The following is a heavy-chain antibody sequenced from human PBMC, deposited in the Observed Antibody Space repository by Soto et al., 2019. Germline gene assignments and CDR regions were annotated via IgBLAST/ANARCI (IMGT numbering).Heavy chain of an antibody. J-gene: IGHJ4*02. CDR2: IYYSGST. V-gene: IGHV4-31*03. CDR1: GGSISSGGYY. Sequence: RSLTCTVSGGSISSGGYYWSWIRQHPGKGLEWIGYIYYSGSTYYNPSLKSRVTISVDTSKNQFSLKLSSVTAADTAVYYCARAVYDLAGPYFDYWGQGTLVTVSS. D-gene: IGHD3-3*01. CDR3: ARAVYDLAGPYFDY.